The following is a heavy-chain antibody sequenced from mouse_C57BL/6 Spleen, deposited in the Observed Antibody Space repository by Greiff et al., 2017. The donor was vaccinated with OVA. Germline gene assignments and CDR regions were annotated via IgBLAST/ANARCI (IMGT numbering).Heavy chain of an antibody. CDR3: APDFITTESGAY. CDR2: IDPANGNT. D-gene: IGHD1-1*01. J-gene: IGHJ3*01. CDR1: GFNIKNTY. V-gene: IGHV14-3*01. Sequence: EVQLVESVAELVRPGASVKLSCTASGFNIKNTYMHWVKQRPEQGLEWIGRIDPANGNTKYAPKFQGKATITADTSSNTAYLQLSSLTSEDTAIYYCAPDFITTESGAYWGQGTLVTVSA.